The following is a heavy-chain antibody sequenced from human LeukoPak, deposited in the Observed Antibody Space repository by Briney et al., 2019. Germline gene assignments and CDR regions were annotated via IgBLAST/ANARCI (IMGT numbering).Heavy chain of an antibody. CDR2: IYTSGST. J-gene: IGHJ4*02. CDR1: GGSISSYY. CDR3: ARDYYDSSGYQVFDY. Sequence: TPSETLSLTCTVSGGSISSYYWSWIRQPAGKGLEWIGRIYTSGSTNYNPSLKSRVTMSVDTSKSQFSLKLSSVTAADTAVYYCARDYYDSSGYQVFDYWGQGTLATVSS. D-gene: IGHD3-22*01. V-gene: IGHV4-4*07.